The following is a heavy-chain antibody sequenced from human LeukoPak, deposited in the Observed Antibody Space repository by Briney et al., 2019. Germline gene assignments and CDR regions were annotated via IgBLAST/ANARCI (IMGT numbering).Heavy chain of an antibody. CDR2: IIPIFGTA. CDR3: ARKGIAAAEWFDP. CDR1: GGTFSSYA. D-gene: IGHD6-13*01. V-gene: IGHV1-69*06. J-gene: IGHJ5*02. Sequence: ASVKVSCKASGGTFSSYAISWVRQAPGQGLGWMGGIIPIFGTANYAQKFQGRVTITADKSTSTAYMELSSLRSEDTAVYYCARKGIAAAEWFDPWGQGTLVTVSS.